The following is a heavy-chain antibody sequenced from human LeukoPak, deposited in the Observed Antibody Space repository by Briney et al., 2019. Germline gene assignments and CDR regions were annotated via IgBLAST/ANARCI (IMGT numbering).Heavy chain of an antibody. D-gene: IGHD2-2*01. J-gene: IGHJ6*03. CDR3: ARDADCSSTSCYGHYYYMDV. V-gene: IGHV1-69*01. CDR1: GGSFISYA. Sequence: VKVSCKDCGGSFISYAISWVGQAPGQGREWVGGIIPIFDTANYAQKFQGRVTITADESTSTAYMELSSLSSEDTAVYYCARDADCSSTSCYGHYYYMDVWGKGTTVTVSS. CDR2: IIPIFDTA.